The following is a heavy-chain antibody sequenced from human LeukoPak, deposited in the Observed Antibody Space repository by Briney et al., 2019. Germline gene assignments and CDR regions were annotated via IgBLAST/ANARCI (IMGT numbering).Heavy chain of an antibody. Sequence: AGGSLRLSCAASGFTFSSYGMHWVRQAPGKGLEWVAFIRYDGSNKYYADSVKGRSTISRDNSKNTLYLQMNSLRAEDTAVYYCAKQYYYDSSGYYYAFDYWGQGTLVTVSS. CDR3: AKQYYYDSSGYYYAFDY. V-gene: IGHV3-30*02. D-gene: IGHD3-22*01. J-gene: IGHJ4*02. CDR1: GFTFSSYG. CDR2: IRYDGSNK.